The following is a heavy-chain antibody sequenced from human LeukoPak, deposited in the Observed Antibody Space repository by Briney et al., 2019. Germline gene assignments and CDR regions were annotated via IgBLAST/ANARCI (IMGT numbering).Heavy chain of an antibody. Sequence: GGSLRLSCAASGFTFSSYSMNWVRQAPGKGLEWVSSISSSSSYIYYADPVKGRFTISRDNAKNSLYLQMNSLRAEDTAVYYCARIDGDYLYFDYWGQGTLVTVSS. V-gene: IGHV3-21*01. D-gene: IGHD4-17*01. CDR3: ARIDGDYLYFDY. CDR2: ISSSSSYI. J-gene: IGHJ4*02. CDR1: GFTFSSYS.